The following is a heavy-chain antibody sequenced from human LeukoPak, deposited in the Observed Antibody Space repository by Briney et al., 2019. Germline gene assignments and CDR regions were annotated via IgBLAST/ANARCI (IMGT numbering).Heavy chain of an antibody. CDR2: IYHSGST. V-gene: IGHV4-38-2*02. J-gene: IGHJ4*02. Sequence: PSETLSLTCTVSGYSISSGYYWGWIRQPPGKGLEWIGSIYHSGSTYYNPSLKSRVTISVDTSNNQFSLKLSSVTAADTAVYCCAGGGYSTRALDYWGQGTLVTVSS. D-gene: IGHD4-11*01. CDR3: AGGGYSTRALDY. CDR1: GYSISSGYY.